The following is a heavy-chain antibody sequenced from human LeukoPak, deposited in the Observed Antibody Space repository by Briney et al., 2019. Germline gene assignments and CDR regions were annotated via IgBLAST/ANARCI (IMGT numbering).Heavy chain of an antibody. Sequence: AGGSLRLSCATSGLTFTSAWLTWVRQAPGKGLEWVGRIKSKSVGETTDYAAPVKGRLTISRDDSENTLYLQMNSLKTEDTAVDYCTTHSGNDLRSWGQGTLVTVSS. CDR3: TTHSGNDLRS. D-gene: IGHD5-12*01. J-gene: IGHJ5*02. V-gene: IGHV3-15*01. CDR1: GLTFTSAW. CDR2: IKSKSVGETT.